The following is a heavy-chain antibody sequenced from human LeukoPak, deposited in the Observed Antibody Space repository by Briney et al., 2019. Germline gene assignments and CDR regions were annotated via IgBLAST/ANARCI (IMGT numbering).Heavy chain of an antibody. CDR3: ARDGGTAVATDYYYYGMDV. D-gene: IGHD6-19*01. Sequence: PGGSLRLSCAASGFTFSSYSMNWVRQAPGKGLEWVSSISSSSSYIYYADSVKGRFTISRDNAKNSLYLQMNSLRAEDTAVYYCARDGGTAVATDYYYYGMDVWGQGTTVTVSS. V-gene: IGHV3-21*01. CDR1: GFTFSSYS. CDR2: ISSSSSYI. J-gene: IGHJ6*02.